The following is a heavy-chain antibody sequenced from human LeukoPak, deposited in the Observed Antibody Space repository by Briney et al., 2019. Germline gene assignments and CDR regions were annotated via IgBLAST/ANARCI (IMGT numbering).Heavy chain of an antibody. J-gene: IGHJ4*02. CDR2: IDPSDSYI. Sequence: GESLKISCKGFGYSFTSYWITWVRQTPGKGLEYMGRIDPSDSYIQYSPSSQGHVTISVDKSISTAYLQWSSLKASDSAMYYCARHSGGYDLDYWGQGTLVTVSS. V-gene: IGHV5-10-1*01. CDR1: GYSFTSYW. D-gene: IGHD5-12*01. CDR3: ARHSGGYDLDY.